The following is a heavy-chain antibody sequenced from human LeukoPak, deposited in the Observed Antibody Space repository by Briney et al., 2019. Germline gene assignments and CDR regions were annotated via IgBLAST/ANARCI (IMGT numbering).Heavy chain of an antibody. CDR2: ISPGGDEV. D-gene: IGHD6-19*01. CDR3: SGGRDIAVAGPGGYFDY. J-gene: IGHJ4*02. CDR1: GFIFSDYH. Sequence: GGSLRLSCPASGFIFSDYHMSWIRQAPGKGLEWVSYISPGGDEVYFADSVKGRFTISRDNAKNSLFLQMSSLTAEDTAVYYCSGGRDIAVAGPGGYFDYWGQGSLVTVSS. V-gene: IGHV3-11*01.